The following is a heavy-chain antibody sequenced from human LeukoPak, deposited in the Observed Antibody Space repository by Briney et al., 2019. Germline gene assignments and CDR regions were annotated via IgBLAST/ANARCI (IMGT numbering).Heavy chain of an antibody. CDR3: ARSRGYSYGYGYYFDY. CDR2: IYYSGST. D-gene: IGHD5-18*01. CDR1: GGSISSYY. J-gene: IGHJ4*02. V-gene: IGHV4-59*08. Sequence: SETLSLTCTVSGGSISSYYWSWIRQPPGKGLEWIGYIYYSGSTNYNPSLKSRVTISVDTSKNQFSLKLSSVTAADTAVNYCARSRGYSYGYGYYFDYWGQGTLVTVSS.